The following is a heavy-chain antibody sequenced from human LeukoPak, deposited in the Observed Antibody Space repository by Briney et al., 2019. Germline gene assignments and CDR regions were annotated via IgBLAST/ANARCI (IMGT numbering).Heavy chain of an antibody. D-gene: IGHD3-10*01. Sequence: SETLSLTCTVSGGSISSSSSYWGWIRQPPGKGLEWIGSIYYSGSTYYNPSLKSRVTISVDTSKNQFSLKLSSVTAADTAVYYCARRLWFGELGVFDYWGQGTLVTVSS. CDR3: ARRLWFGELGVFDY. CDR1: GGSISSSSSY. J-gene: IGHJ4*02. CDR2: IYYSGST. V-gene: IGHV4-39*01.